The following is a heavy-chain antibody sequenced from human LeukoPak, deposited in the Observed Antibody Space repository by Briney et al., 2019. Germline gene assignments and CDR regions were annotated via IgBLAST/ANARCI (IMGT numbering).Heavy chain of an antibody. Sequence: GESLKISCKGSGYSFTSFRIAWVRQMPGKGLEWMGFIYPGNSDTRYSPSFQGQVTISADKSISTAYLQWSSLKASDTAMYYCARAFSGFGTIDYWGQGTLVTVSS. V-gene: IGHV5-51*01. CDR1: GYSFTSFR. CDR3: ARAFSGFGTIDY. D-gene: IGHD5-12*01. CDR2: IYPGNSDT. J-gene: IGHJ4*02.